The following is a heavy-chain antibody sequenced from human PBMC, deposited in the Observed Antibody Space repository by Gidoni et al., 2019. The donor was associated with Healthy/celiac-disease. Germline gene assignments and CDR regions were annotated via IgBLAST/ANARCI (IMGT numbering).Heavy chain of an antibody. CDR2: IWYDGSNK. CDR3: ARDWHPGNYYYYGMDV. Sequence: QVQLVESGGGVVQPGRSLRLSCAASGFTFSTYGMHWVRQDPGKGLEWVAVIWYDGSNKYYADSVKGRFTISRDNSKNTLYLQMNSLRAEDTAVYYCARDWHPGNYYYYGMDVWGQGTTVTVSS. CDR1: GFTFSTYG. D-gene: IGHD3-10*01. V-gene: IGHV3-33*01. J-gene: IGHJ6*02.